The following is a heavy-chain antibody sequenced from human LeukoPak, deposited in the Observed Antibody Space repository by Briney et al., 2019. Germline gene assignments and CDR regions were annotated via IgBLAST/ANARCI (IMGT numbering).Heavy chain of an antibody. V-gene: IGHV3-9*01. J-gene: IGHJ4*02. CDR1: GFTFDDYA. CDR2: ISWNSGSI. CDR3: ASLTTEYCFDY. Sequence: GRSLRLSCAASGFTFDDYAMHWVRQAPGKGLEWVSGISWNSGSIGYADSVKGRFTISRDNAKNSLYLQMNSLRAEDTALYYCASLTTEYCFDYWGQGTLVTVSS. D-gene: IGHD4-17*01.